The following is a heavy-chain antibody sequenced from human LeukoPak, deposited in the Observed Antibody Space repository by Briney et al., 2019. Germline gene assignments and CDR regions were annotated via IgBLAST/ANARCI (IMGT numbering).Heavy chain of an antibody. D-gene: IGHD2/OR15-2a*01. Sequence: GASVSVSCKASGYIFTSHYIHWVRLAPGQGLQWXXIVYVGDGRTRYAQEFQGRVTMTWDTSTSTVYMDLSSLKTEDTAVYYCAREMPATFYFDFWGQGTVVTVSS. CDR3: AREMPATFYFDF. V-gene: IGHV1-46*01. CDR2: VYVGDGRT. CDR1: GYIFTSHY. J-gene: IGHJ4*02.